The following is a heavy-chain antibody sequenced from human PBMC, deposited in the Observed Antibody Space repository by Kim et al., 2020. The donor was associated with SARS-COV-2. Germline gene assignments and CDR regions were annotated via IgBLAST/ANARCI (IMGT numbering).Heavy chain of an antibody. D-gene: IGHD3-3*01. J-gene: IGHJ4*02. CDR3: ARVGDFWSGYYSYHFDY. V-gene: IGHV4-59*13. CDR2: IYYSGST. CDR1: GGSISSYY. Sequence: SETLSLTCTVSGGSISSYYWSWIRQPPGKGLEWIGYIYYSGSTNYNPSLKSRVTISVDTSKNQFSLKLSSVTAADTAVYYCARVGDFWSGYYSYHFDYWGQGTLVTVSS.